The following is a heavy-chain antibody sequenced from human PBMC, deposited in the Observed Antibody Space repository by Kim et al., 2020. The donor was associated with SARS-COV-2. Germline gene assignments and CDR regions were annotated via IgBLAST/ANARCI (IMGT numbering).Heavy chain of an antibody. J-gene: IGHJ4*02. CDR1: GFTFSSYG. D-gene: IGHD1-26*01. CDR2: ISYDGSNK. CDR3: AKANSWIYYGPLGY. V-gene: IGHV3-30*18. Sequence: GGSLRLSCAASGFTFSSYGMHWVRQAPGKGLEWVSVISYDGSNKYYADSVKGRFTISRDNSKNTLYLQMNSLRAEDTAVYYCAKANSWIYYGPLGYWVQG.